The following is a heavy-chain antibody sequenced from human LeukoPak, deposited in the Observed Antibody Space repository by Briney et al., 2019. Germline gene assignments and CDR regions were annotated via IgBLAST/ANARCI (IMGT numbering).Heavy chain of an antibody. CDR2: ISSSGSTI. CDR3: AELGITMIGGV. J-gene: IGHJ6*04. CDR1: GFTFTNHG. Sequence: PGGSLRLSCAASGFTFTNHGMHWVRQAPGKGLEWVSYISSSGSTIYYADSVKGRFTISRGNAKNSLYLQMNSLRAEDTAVYYCAELGITMIGGVWGKGTTVTISS. D-gene: IGHD3-10*02. V-gene: IGHV3-48*04.